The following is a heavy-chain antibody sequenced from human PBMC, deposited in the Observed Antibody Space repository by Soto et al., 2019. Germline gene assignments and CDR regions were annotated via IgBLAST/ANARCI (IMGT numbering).Heavy chain of an antibody. J-gene: IGHJ4*02. D-gene: IGHD3-10*01. CDR1: GDTFNFYS. Sequence: QVQLVQSGAEVKRPGSSVKVSCKASGDTFNFYSINWVRQAPGLGLEWLGRVNPILSLSNYAQRFQGRVTMTADKSTSTAYMILNSLESEDTAIYYCATSYGSGYRAFDYWGQGALVTVSS. CDR3: ATSYGSGYRAFDY. V-gene: IGHV1-69*02. CDR2: VNPILSLS.